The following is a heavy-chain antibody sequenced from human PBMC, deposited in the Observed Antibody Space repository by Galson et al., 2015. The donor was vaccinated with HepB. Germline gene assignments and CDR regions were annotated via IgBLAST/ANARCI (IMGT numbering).Heavy chain of an antibody. CDR2: IRYDGSNK. Sequence: SLRLSCAASGFTFSSYGMHWVRQAPGKGLEWVAFIRYDGSNKYYADSVKGRFTISRDNSKNTLYLQMNSLRAEDTAVYYCAKEAGAAGTGGDAIDIWGQGTMVTVSS. J-gene: IGHJ3*02. CDR3: AKEAGAAGTGGDAIDI. D-gene: IGHD6-19*01. CDR1: GFTFSSYG. V-gene: IGHV3-30*02.